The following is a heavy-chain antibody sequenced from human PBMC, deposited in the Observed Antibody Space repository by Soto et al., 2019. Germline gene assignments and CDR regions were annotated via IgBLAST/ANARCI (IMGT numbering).Heavy chain of an antibody. CDR2: IYHSGCT. J-gene: IGHJ4*02. D-gene: IGHD6-19*01. CDR1: GGSIRSGDYY. CDR3: ARGIAVAFNSAAGFDY. V-gene: IGHV4-30-4*08. Sequence: SSETLSLTCTVSGGSIRSGDYYWNWIRQHPGKGLEWIGYIYHSGCTSYNPSLKNRVTISADRSKNQISLKLSSVTAADTAAYYCARGIAVAFNSAAGFDYWGQGTVVTVS.